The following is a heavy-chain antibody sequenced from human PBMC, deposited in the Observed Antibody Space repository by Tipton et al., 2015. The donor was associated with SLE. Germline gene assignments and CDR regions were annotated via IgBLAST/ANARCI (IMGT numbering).Heavy chain of an antibody. D-gene: IGHD6-13*01. J-gene: IGHJ5*02. CDR3: ARDPAAADVDGFDP. CDR1: GGSISSHY. CDR2: IYYSGST. V-gene: IGHV4-59*11. Sequence: GSLRLSCTVSGGSISSHYWSWIRQPPGKGLEWIGYIYYSGSTNYNPSLKSRVTISVDTSKNQFSLKLSSVTAADTAVYYCARDPAAADVDGFDPWGQGTLVTVSS.